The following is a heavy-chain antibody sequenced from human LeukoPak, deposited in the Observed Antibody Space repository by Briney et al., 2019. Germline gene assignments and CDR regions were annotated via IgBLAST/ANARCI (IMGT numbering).Heavy chain of an antibody. CDR2: IYYSGST. Sequence: SETLSLTCTVSGGSISSGGYYWSWIRQHPGQGLEWIGYIYYSGSTYYNPSLKSRVTTSVDTSKNQSSLKLSSVTAADTAVYYCARGPRYDSSGFDYWGQGTLVTVSS. CDR3: ARGPRYDSSGFDY. D-gene: IGHD3-22*01. CDR1: GGSISSGGYY. J-gene: IGHJ4*02. V-gene: IGHV4-31*03.